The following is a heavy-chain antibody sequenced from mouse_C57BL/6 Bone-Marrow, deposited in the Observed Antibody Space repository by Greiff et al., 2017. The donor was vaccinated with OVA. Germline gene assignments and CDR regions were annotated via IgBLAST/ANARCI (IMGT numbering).Heavy chain of an antibody. CDR2: IYPGNSDT. J-gene: IGHJ3*01. CDR1: GYTFTSYW. V-gene: IGHV1-5*01. D-gene: IGHD1-1*01. CDR3: TRASSTVEEAWFAY. Sequence: EVQLQQSGTVLARPGASVKMSCKTSGYTFTSYWMHWVKQRPGQGLEWIGAIYPGNSDTSYNQKFKGKAKLTAVTSASTAYMELSSLTNEDSAVYYCTRASSTVEEAWFAYWGKGTLVTVSA.